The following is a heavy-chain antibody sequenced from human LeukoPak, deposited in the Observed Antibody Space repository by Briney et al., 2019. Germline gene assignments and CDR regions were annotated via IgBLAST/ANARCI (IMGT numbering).Heavy chain of an antibody. CDR2: IRSDSGSV. D-gene: IGHD5-24*01. Sequence: GRSLRLSCAASGFTFSYHSMNWVSQAPGKGLEWVSSIRSDSGSVFYADSVKGRFTISRDNGQNSLFLQMNGLRAEDTAVYYCARVPPHRWLQLLADYWGQGTLVTVSS. V-gene: IGHV3-21*01. J-gene: IGHJ4*02. CDR1: GFTFSYHS. CDR3: ARVPPHRWLQLLADY.